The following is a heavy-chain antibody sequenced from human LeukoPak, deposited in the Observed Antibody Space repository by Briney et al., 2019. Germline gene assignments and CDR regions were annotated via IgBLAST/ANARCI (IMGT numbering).Heavy chain of an antibody. CDR1: GGTFSSYA. CDR3: ASPWYQLPPVNYGMDV. CDR2: IIPILGIA. Sequence: SVKVSCKASGGTFSSYAISWVRQAPGQGLEWMGRIIPILGIANYAQKFQGRVTITADKSTSTAYMELSSLRSEDTAVYYCASPWYQLPPVNYGMDVWGQGTTVTVSS. J-gene: IGHJ6*02. D-gene: IGHD2-2*01. V-gene: IGHV1-69*04.